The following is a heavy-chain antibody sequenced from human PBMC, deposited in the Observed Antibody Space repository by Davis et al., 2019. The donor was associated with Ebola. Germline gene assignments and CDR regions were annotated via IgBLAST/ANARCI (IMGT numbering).Heavy chain of an antibody. V-gene: IGHV1-18*01. D-gene: IGHD2-15*01. CDR2: ISAYNGNT. J-gene: IGHJ6*04. CDR3: ARLLEGYCSGGSCYPRLYYYYGMDV. CDR1: GYTFTSYG. Sequence: ASVKVSCKASGYTFTSYGISWVRQAPGQGLEWMGWISAYNGNTNYAQNLPGRVTMTTDTSTSTAYMELRSLRSDDTAVYYCARLLEGYCSGGSCYPRLYYYYGMDVWGKGTTVTVSS.